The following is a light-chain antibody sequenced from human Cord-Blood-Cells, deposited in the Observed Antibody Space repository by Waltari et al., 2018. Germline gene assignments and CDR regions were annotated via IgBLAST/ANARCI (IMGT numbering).Light chain of an antibody. CDR2: DGS. CDR3: QQYGSSPPGYT. J-gene: IGKJ2*01. CDR1: DSVSSSY. Sequence: IVLTQSPATLSLSPGARATVSCGARDSVSSSYLAWNKQKPGLAPRLHHYDGSSRATGIPDRFRGSGSGTDFTLTISSLEPEDFAVYYCQQYGSSPPGYTFGQATKLEIK. V-gene: IGKV3D-20*01.